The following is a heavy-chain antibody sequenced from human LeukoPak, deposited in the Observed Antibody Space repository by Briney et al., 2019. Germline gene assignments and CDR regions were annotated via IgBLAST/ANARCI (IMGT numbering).Heavy chain of an antibody. Sequence: GGSLRPSCAASGFTFSTYWMHWVRQAPGKGLVWLSRIKSDGGTNYADSVKGRFTISRDNAKKTVSLQMNSLRPEDTGVYYCARAPSEIGGYYPEYFRHWGQGTLVTVSS. CDR3: ARAPSEIGGYYPEYFRH. CDR1: GFTFSTYW. D-gene: IGHD3-22*01. J-gene: IGHJ1*01. CDR2: IKSDGGT. V-gene: IGHV3-74*01.